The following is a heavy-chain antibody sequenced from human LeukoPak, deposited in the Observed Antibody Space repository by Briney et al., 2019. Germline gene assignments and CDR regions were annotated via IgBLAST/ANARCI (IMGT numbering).Heavy chain of an antibody. CDR2: ISAYNGNT. J-gene: IGHJ4*02. D-gene: IGHD4-23*01. CDR1: SYTFTSYG. Sequence: ASVKVSCKASSYTFTSYGISWVRQAPERGLEWMGGISAYNGNTNYAQKLQGRVIMTTDTPTSTAYMELRTLRSEDTAVYYCAFSSVYGGNLDYWGQGTLVTVSS. CDR3: AFSSVYGGNLDY. V-gene: IGHV1-18*01.